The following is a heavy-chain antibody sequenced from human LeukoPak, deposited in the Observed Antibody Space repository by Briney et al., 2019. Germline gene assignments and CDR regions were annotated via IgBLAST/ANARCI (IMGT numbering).Heavy chain of an antibody. D-gene: IGHD6-19*01. CDR1: GYTFTTYG. CDR3: AILSSGWYVDY. J-gene: IGHJ4*02. Sequence: ASVKVSCKASGYTFTTYGISWVRQAPGQGLEWMGWMNPNSGNTGYAQRFQGRVTMTTDTSTSTAYMELWSLRSDDTAVYYCAILSSGWYVDYWGQGTLVTVSS. CDR2: MNPNSGNT. V-gene: IGHV1-18*01.